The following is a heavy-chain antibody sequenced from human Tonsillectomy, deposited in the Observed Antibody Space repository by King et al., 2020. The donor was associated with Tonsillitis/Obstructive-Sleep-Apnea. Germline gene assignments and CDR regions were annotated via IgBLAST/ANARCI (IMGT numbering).Heavy chain of an antibody. CDR2: IYDSGST. CDR3: ARSGAGRYFYRSCYFDDAFYI. CDR1: GGSISSYY. Sequence: QLQESGPGLVKPSETLSLTCTASGGSISSYYWSWIRQSPGKGLEWIGYIYDSGSTNYNPSLKSRVTISVDTSKNQFSLKLSSVTAADTAGYYCARSGAGRYFYRSCYFDDAFYILGQGKIVT. V-gene: IGHV4-59*08. J-gene: IGHJ3*02. D-gene: IGHD3-22*01.